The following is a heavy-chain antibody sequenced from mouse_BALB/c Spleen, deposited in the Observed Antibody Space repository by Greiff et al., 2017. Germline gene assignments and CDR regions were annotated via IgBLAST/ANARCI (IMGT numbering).Heavy chain of an antibody. J-gene: IGHJ3*01. CDR1: GFTFSSYG. CDR2: INSNGGST. CDR3: ARESPFAY. V-gene: IGHV5-6-3*01. Sequence: EVKLVESGGGLVQPGGSLKLSCAASGFTFSSYGMSWVRQTPDKRLELVATINSNGGSTYYPDSVKGRFTISRDNAKNTLYLQMSSLKSEDTAMYYCARESPFAYWGQGTLVTVSA.